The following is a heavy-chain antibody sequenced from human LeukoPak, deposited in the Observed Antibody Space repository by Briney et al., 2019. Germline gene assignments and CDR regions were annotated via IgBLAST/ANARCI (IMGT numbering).Heavy chain of an antibody. Sequence: ASVKVSFKASGYTVTGYYMHLVRQAPGQGLEWMGWINPDSGGTNYAQKFQGRVTMTRDTSISTAYMELSRLRSDDTAVYYCARFDCSGGSCYSERGWRAFDIWGQGTMVTVSS. CDR1: GYTVTGYY. CDR3: ARFDCSGGSCYSERGWRAFDI. V-gene: IGHV1-2*02. J-gene: IGHJ3*02. CDR2: INPDSGGT. D-gene: IGHD2-15*01.